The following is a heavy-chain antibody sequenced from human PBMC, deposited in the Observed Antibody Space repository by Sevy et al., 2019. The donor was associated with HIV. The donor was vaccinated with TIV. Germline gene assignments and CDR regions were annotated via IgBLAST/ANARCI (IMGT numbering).Heavy chain of an antibody. D-gene: IGHD3-22*01. CDR3: AKDRDYYDSSPLFDY. CDR1: GFTFSSYA. CDR2: ISGSGVST. V-gene: IGHV3-23*01. Sequence: GGSLRLSCAASGFTFSSYAMSWVRQAPGKGLEWVSAISGSGVSTYYADSVKGRFTISRDTSKNTLYLQMNSLRAEDTAVYYCAKDRDYYDSSPLFDYWGQGTLVTVSS. J-gene: IGHJ4*02.